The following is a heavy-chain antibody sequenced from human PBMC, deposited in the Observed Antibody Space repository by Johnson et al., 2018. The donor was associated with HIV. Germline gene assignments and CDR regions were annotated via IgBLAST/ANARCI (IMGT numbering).Heavy chain of an antibody. D-gene: IGHD6-6*01. CDR2: IYSGGST. J-gene: IGHJ3*02. CDR1: GFSVSRNH. CDR3: AKSSSSFGAFDI. Sequence: EVQLVESGGGLVQPGGSLRLSCGASGFSVSRNHMNWVRQAPGKGLEWVSVIYSGGSTYYADSVKGRFTISRDNSKNTLCLQMNSLRAEDTAVYYCAKSSSSFGAFDIWGQGTMVTVS. V-gene: IGHV3-66*01.